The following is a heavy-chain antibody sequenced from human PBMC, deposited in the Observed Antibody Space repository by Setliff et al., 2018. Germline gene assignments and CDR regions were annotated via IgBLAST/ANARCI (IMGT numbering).Heavy chain of an antibody. CDR2: IYPGDSDT. CDR1: GYSFITYW. V-gene: IGHV5-51*01. D-gene: IGHD2-2*01. Sequence: GESLKISCTGSGYSFITYWIGWVRQMPGKGLEWMGIIYPGDSDTRYSPSFQGQVTISADKSISTAYLQWSSLKASDSAMYYCARHEDRNKCTSSSCYRENDAFDVWGQGAMVTVSS. CDR3: ARHEDRNKCTSSSCYRENDAFDV. J-gene: IGHJ3*01.